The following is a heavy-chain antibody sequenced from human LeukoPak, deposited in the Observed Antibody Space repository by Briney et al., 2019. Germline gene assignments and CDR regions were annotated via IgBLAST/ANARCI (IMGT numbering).Heavy chain of an antibody. V-gene: IGHV3-48*04. D-gene: IGHD3-22*01. CDR3: ARGHHYDSSGYTDDY. CDR2: ISSSSSTI. J-gene: IGHJ4*02. Sequence: GGSLRLSCAASGFTFSSYSMNWVRQAPGKGLEWVSYISSSSSTIYYADSVKGRFTISRDNAKNSLYLQMNSLRAEDTAVYYCARGHHYDSSGYTDDYWGQGTLVTVSS. CDR1: GFTFSSYS.